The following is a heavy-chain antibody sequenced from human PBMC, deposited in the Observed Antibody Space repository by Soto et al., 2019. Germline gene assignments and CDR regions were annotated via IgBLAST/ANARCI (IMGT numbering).Heavy chain of an antibody. V-gene: IGHV1-3*01. CDR1: GYTFTSYA. Sequence: ASVKVSCKASGYTFTSYAMHWVRQAPGQRLEWMGWINAGNGNTKYSQKFQGRVTITRDTSASTAYMELSSLRSEDTAVYYCARDHLPYYYDSSGYPQAFDYWGQGTLVTVPS. D-gene: IGHD3-22*01. CDR3: ARDHLPYYYDSSGYPQAFDY. J-gene: IGHJ4*02. CDR2: INAGNGNT.